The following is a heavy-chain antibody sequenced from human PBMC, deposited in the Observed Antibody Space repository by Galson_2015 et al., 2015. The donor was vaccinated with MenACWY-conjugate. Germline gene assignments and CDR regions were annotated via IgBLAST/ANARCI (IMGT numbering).Heavy chain of an antibody. J-gene: IGHJ5*02. CDR1: GGTFSSYA. CDR3: ARVSCSEMGGSYRWFDP. V-gene: IGHV1-69*11. Sequence: SVKVSCKASGGTFSSYAYLWVRQAPGQGLEWMGRIIPMAGTVNYAQKFQGRVTVTADSSTRKVYMEMNSLRSDDTAVYYCARVSCSEMGGSYRWFDPWGQGTLVTVSS. D-gene: IGHD2-15*01. CDR2: IIPMAGTV.